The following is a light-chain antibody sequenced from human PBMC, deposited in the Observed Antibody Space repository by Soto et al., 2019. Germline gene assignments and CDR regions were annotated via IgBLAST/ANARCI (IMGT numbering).Light chain of an antibody. CDR2: GAS. J-gene: IGKJ1*01. CDR1: QSISNY. CDR3: QQYLNWPWT. V-gene: IGKV3-15*01. Sequence: EIVMTQSPPTLSASVGEGVTLSCKASQSISNYLAWYQQKPGQAPRLLINGASIWGTGFPARFSGSGSGADFTLTISSVQSEDFAVYYCQQYLNWPWTFGQGTKVEIK.